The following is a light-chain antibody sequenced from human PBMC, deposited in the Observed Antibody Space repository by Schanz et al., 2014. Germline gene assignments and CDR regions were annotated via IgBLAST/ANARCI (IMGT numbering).Light chain of an antibody. V-gene: IGKV1-5*03. CDR3: QQYDSYSRT. CDR1: QSISSY. Sequence: DIQMTQSPSTLSASVGDRVTITCRASQSISSYLAWYQQKSGKAPKLLIYRASSLESGVPSRFSGSGSGTEFTLTISSLQPDDFATYYCQQYDSYSRTFGQGTKVGIK. CDR2: RAS. J-gene: IGKJ1*01.